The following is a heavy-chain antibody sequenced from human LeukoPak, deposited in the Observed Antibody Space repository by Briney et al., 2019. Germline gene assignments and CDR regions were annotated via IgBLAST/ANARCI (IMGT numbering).Heavy chain of an antibody. J-gene: IGHJ4*02. Sequence: SETLSLTCTVSGGSISSSSYYWAWIRQPPGKGLEWIGSIYHSGSTHYNPSLKSRVTISVDTSKNQFSLKLSSVTAADTAVYYCVRMLYANTVDHHFEYWGQGTLVTVSS. D-gene: IGHD2-8*01. V-gene: IGHV4-39*07. CDR3: VRMLYANTVDHHFEY. CDR2: IYHSGST. CDR1: GGSISSSSYY.